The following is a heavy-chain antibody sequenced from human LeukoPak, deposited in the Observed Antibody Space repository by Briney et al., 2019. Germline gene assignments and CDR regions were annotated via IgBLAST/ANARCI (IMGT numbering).Heavy chain of an antibody. V-gene: IGHV5-51*01. Sequence: GESLKISCKGSGYSFSNHWIGWVRQMPGKGLEWMGVIYPGDSGTRYSPSFQGQVTMSVDKSIDSAFLQWSSLKASDTAIYYCARELYGSYGQLLSFDLWGPGTLVTVSS. CDR2: IYPGDSGT. D-gene: IGHD3-16*01. CDR1: GYSFSNHW. J-gene: IGHJ4*02. CDR3: ARELYGSYGQLLSFDL.